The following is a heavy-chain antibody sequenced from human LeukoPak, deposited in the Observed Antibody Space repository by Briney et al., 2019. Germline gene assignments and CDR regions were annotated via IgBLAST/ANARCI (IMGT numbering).Heavy chain of an antibody. CDR3: TGQYYYDSSGYYRKASAYYYYMDV. Sequence: VGSLKLSCAASGFTFSGSAMHWVRQASGKGLEWVGRIRSKANSYATAYAASVKGRFTISRDDSKNTAYLQMNSLKTEDTAVYYCTGQYYYDSSGYYRKASAYYYYMDVWGKGTTVTVSS. D-gene: IGHD3-22*01. V-gene: IGHV3-73*01. CDR1: GFTFSGSA. CDR2: IRSKANSYAT. J-gene: IGHJ6*03.